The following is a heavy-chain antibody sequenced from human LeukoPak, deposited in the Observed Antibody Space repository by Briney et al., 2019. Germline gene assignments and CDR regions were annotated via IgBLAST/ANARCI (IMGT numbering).Heavy chain of an antibody. D-gene: IGHD2-21*02. V-gene: IGHV5-10-1*01. CDR2: IDPSDSYT. CDR3: ARHLSVTADFDN. J-gene: IGHJ4*02. Sequence: HGESLKISCKGSGYSFTSYWISWVRQMPGKGLEWMGRIDPSDSYTNYSPSFQGHVTISADKSISTAYLQWSSLKASDTAMYYCARHLSVTADFDNWGQGSLVTVSS. CDR1: GYSFTSYW.